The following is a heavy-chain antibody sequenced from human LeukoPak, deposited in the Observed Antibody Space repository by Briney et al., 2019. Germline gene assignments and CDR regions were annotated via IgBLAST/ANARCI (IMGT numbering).Heavy chain of an antibody. J-gene: IGHJ5*02. V-gene: IGHV1-46*01. CDR1: GYTLTELS. D-gene: IGHD3-10*01. CDR3: ARGSVVRGTGYNWFDP. Sequence: ASVKVSCKVSGYTLTELSMHWVRQAPGKGLEWMGIINPSGGSTSYAQKFQGRVTMTRDMSTSTVYMELSSLRSEDTAVYYCARGSVVRGTGYNWFDPWGQGTLVTVSS. CDR2: INPSGGST.